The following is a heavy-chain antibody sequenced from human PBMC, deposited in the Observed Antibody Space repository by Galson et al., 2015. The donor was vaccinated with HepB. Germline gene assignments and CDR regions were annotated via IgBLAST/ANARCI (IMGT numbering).Heavy chain of an antibody. D-gene: IGHD1-14*01. V-gene: IGHV7-4-1*02. J-gene: IGHJ4*02. Sequence: SVKVSCKASGYTFTSYAMNWVRQAPGQGLEWMGWINTNTGNPTYAQGFTGRFVFSLDTSVSTAYLQISSLKAEDTAVYYCARRGWTGTPRAYFDYWGQGTLVTVSS. CDR2: INTNTGNP. CDR1: GYTFTSYA. CDR3: ARRGWTGTPRAYFDY.